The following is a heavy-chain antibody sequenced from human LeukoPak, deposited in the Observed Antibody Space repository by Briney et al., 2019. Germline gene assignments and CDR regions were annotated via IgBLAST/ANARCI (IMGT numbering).Heavy chain of an antibody. J-gene: IGHJ4*02. CDR3: ARALPGVGPYYFDY. Sequence: SETLSLTCTVSGGSISSYYWSWIRQPPGKGLEWIGYIYYSGSTNYNPSLKSRVTISVDTSKNQFSLKLSSVTAADTAVYYCARALPGVGPYYFDYWGQGTLVTVSS. V-gene: IGHV4-59*01. D-gene: IGHD1-26*01. CDR2: IYYSGST. CDR1: GGSISSYY.